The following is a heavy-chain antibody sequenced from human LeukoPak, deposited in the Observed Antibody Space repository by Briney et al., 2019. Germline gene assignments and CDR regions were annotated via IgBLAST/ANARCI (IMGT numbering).Heavy chain of an antibody. CDR1: GFTFSTFSNYG. D-gene: IGHD6-19*01. Sequence: GSLRLSCAASGFTFSTFSNYGMSWVRQAPGKGLEWVSAISDSGGKTYYADSMKGRFTISRDNSKNTLYLQMNSLRAEDTAVYYCAKHGSGRYFDYWGQGTLVTVSS. CDR2: ISDSGGKT. J-gene: IGHJ4*02. CDR3: AKHGSGRYFDY. V-gene: IGHV3-23*01.